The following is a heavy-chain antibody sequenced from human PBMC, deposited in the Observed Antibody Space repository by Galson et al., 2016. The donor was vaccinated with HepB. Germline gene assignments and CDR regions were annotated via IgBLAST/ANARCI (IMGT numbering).Heavy chain of an antibody. D-gene: IGHD6-19*01. Sequence: SVKVSCKASGYSFGNYGVTWVRQAHGQGLEWLGWISAYIGDIRYEQRLQDRLTLTTDTSTITAYRELRSLTSDDTAVYYCVRGSSGWGNYEYWGQGTLVTVAS. J-gene: IGHJ4*02. CDR1: GYSFGNYG. CDR2: ISAYIGDI. V-gene: IGHV1-18*04. CDR3: VRGSSGWGNYEY.